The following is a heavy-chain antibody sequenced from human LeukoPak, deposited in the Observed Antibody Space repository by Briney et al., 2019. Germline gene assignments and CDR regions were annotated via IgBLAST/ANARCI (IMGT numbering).Heavy chain of an antibody. Sequence: GRSPRLSRAPSVFTPSSYGMDGGRDTPGGGEERVAGIWYGGSNKYYADSVKGRFTISRDNSKNTLYLQMNSLRAEDTAVYYCAREGNYYYDSSGSLDYWGQGTLVTVSS. J-gene: IGHJ4*02. CDR1: VFTPSSYG. CDR3: AREGNYYYDSSGSLDY. CDR2: IWYGGSNK. D-gene: IGHD3-22*01. V-gene: IGHV3-33*01.